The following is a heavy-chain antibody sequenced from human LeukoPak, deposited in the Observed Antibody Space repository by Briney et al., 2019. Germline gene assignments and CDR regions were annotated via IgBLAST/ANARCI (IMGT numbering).Heavy chain of an antibody. CDR3: TISNYYDSSGYPTPH. Sequence: GASVKVSCKASGYTFTGYYMHWVRQAPGQGLEWMGWINPNSGGTNYAQKFQGRVTMTRDTSISTAYMELSRLRSDDTAVYYCTISNYYDSSGYPTPHWGQGTLVTVSS. D-gene: IGHD3-22*01. CDR2: INPNSGGT. CDR1: GYTFTGYY. J-gene: IGHJ4*02. V-gene: IGHV1-2*02.